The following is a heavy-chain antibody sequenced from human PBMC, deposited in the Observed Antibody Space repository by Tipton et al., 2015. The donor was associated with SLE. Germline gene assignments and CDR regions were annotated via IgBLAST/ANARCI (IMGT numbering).Heavy chain of an antibody. Sequence: TLSLTCAVYGGSFSGYYWSWIRQPPGKGLEWIGEINHSGSTNYNPSLKSRVTISVDTSKNQFSLKLSSVTAADTAVYYCAKEGLLWFREYGGWFDPWGQGTLVTVSS. V-gene: IGHV4-34*01. CDR1: GGSFSGYY. J-gene: IGHJ5*02. CDR3: AKEGLLWFREYGGWFDP. D-gene: IGHD3-10*01. CDR2: INHSGST.